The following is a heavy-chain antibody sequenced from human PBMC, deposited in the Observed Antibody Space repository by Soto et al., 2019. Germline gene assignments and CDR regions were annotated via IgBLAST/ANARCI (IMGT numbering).Heavy chain of an antibody. J-gene: IGHJ4*02. D-gene: IGHD2-15*01. Sequence: PGGSLRLSCAASGFTFSSYAMSWVRQAPGKGLEWVSTISGTGGNTYYEQSVKGRFTISRDNSKNTVYVQMNSLRAEDTAVYYCAKIFVAEAATPFFDYWGQGALVTVSS. CDR1: GFTFSSYA. CDR2: ISGTGGNT. V-gene: IGHV3-23*01. CDR3: AKIFVAEAATPFFDY.